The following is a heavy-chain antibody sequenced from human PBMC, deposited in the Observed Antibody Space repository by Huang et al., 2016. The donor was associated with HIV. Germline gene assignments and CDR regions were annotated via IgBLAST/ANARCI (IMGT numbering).Heavy chain of an antibody. Sequence: QMQLQQRGAGLLKPSETLSLTCGVSGGSFTGNYLTVIRQAPGKGLEWIGEVNDRGATNSNPSRNGRVTISRDKSNRELSLNLRSVTAADTAVYYCARQWTILEWLLGLDVWGQGTTVIVSS. D-gene: IGHD3-3*01. CDR1: GGSFTGNY. CDR3: ARQWTILEWLLGLDV. V-gene: IGHV4-34*02. J-gene: IGHJ6*02. CDR2: VNDRGAT.